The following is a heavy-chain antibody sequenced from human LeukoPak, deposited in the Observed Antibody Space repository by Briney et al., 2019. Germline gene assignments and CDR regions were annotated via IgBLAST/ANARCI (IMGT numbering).Heavy chain of an antibody. D-gene: IGHD1-14*01. CDR2: ISSSSSTI. J-gene: IGHJ6*02. Sequence: GGSLRLSCAASGFTFSSYSMNWVRQAPGKGLEWVSYISSSSSTIYYADSVKGRFTISRDNSKNTLYLQMNSLRAEDTAVYYCARDGPEEYYYSMDVWGQGTTVTVS. CDR1: GFTFSSYS. V-gene: IGHV3-48*01. CDR3: ARDGPEEYYYSMDV.